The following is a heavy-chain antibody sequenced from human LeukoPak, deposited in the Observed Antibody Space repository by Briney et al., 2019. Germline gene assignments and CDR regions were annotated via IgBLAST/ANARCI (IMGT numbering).Heavy chain of an antibody. CDR2: FDPEDGET. V-gene: IGHV1-24*01. Sequence: GASVKVSCKVSGYTLTELSMHWVRQAPGKGLEWMGGFDPEDGETIYAQKYQGRVTMTEDTSTDTAYMELSSLRSEDTAVYYCATAFGIAARHDYWGQGTLVTVSS. CDR1: GYTLTELS. D-gene: IGHD6-6*01. CDR3: ATAFGIAARHDY. J-gene: IGHJ4*02.